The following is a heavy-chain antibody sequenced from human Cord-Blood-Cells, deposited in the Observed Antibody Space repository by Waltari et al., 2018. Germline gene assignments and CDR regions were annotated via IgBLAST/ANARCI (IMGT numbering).Heavy chain of an antibody. CDR2: IYYSGST. D-gene: IGHD3-3*02. CDR1: GGSISSGGYS. V-gene: IGHV4-31*03. J-gene: IGHJ4*02. Sequence: QVQLQESGPGRVKPSQTLSRTCTVSGGSISSGGYSGSGIRQHPGKGLEGIGYIYYSGSTYYNPSLKSRVTISVDTSKNQFSLKLSSVTAADTAVYYCARAGEGHFLFDYWGQGTLVTVSS. CDR3: ARAGEGHFLFDY.